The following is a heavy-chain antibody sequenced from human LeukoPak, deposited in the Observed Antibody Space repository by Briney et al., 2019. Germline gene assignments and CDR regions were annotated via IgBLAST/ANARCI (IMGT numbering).Heavy chain of an antibody. CDR1: GFTFSSYG. J-gene: IGHJ4*02. V-gene: IGHV3-30*02. D-gene: IGHD3-10*01. CDR2: IRYDGSNK. Sequence: GGSLRLSCAASGFTFSSYGMHWVRQAPGKGLEWVAFIRYDGSNKYYADSVKGRFTISRDNAKNSLYLQMNSLRDEETAVYYCAKGLGLMVRVPRGEFDYWGQGTLVTVSS. CDR3: AKGLGLMVRVPRGEFDY.